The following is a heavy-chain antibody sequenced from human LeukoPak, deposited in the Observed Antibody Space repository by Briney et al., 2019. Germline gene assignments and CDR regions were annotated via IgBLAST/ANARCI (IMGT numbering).Heavy chain of an antibody. J-gene: IGHJ4*02. D-gene: IGHD6-19*01. V-gene: IGHV3-23*01. CDR3: AKSGIAVDYFDY. CDR1: GFTFSSYA. Sequence: GGSLRLSCAASGFTFSSYAMSWVRQAPGKGLEWVSTISGSGGSTYYADSVKGRFTISRDNSKNTLYLQMNSLRAEDTAVYYCAKSGIAVDYFDYWGQGTLVTVSS. CDR2: ISGSGGST.